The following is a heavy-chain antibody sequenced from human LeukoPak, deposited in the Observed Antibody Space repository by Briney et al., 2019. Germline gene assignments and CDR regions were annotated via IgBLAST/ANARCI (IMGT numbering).Heavy chain of an antibody. Sequence: NPGGSLRLSCAASGFTFSSYSMNWVRQAPGKGLEWVSSISSSSSYIYYADSVKGRFTISRDNAKNSLYLQMNSLRVEDTAVYYCARAPYGSGSYSGSDYWGQGTLVTVSS. CDR3: ARAPYGSGSYSGSDY. V-gene: IGHV3-21*01. D-gene: IGHD3-10*01. CDR2: ISSSSSYI. J-gene: IGHJ4*02. CDR1: GFTFSSYS.